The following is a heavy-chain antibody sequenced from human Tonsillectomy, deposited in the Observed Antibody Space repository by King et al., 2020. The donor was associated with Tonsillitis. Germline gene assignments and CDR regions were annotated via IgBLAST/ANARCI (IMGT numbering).Heavy chain of an antibody. J-gene: IGHJ5*02. Sequence: QLVQSGAEVKKPGASVKVSCKASGFTFSSYSMNWVRQAPGQGLEWMGGINPNRGAANYAQKFQGRVTLTRDTSISTAYMELSRLRSDDTAVYYCARDYCTNGVCSWFDPWGQGTLVTVSS. V-gene: IGHV1-2*02. CDR3: ARDYCTNGVCSWFDP. CDR2: INPNRGAA. D-gene: IGHD2-8*01. CDR1: GFTFSSYS.